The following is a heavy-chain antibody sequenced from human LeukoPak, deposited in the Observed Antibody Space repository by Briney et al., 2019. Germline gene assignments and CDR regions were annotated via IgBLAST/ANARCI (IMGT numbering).Heavy chain of an antibody. CDR1: GFTFSSYS. CDR3: ASPLYSSSSV. Sequence: TGGSLRLSCAASGFTFSSYSMNWVRQAPGKGLEWVSSISSSSSYIYYADSVKGRLTISRDNAKNSLYLQMNSLRAEDTAVYYCASPLYSSSSVWGQGTLVTVSS. D-gene: IGHD6-6*01. J-gene: IGHJ4*02. V-gene: IGHV3-21*01. CDR2: ISSSSSYI.